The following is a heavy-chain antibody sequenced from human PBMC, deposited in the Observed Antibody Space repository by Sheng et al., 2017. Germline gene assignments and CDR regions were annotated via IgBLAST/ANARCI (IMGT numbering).Heavy chain of an antibody. V-gene: IGHV3-33*01. Sequence: QVQLVESGGGVVQPGRSLRLSCVASGFTFSSYGMHWVRQSPGKGLEWVGLIWFDGSNKYYADSVKDRFTISRDNSKNTLYLQMNSLSAEDTAVYYCAREISFDAFDIWGRGTMVTVSS. CDR1: GFTFSSYG. J-gene: IGHJ3*02. CDR2: IWFDGSNK. CDR3: AREISFDAFDI. D-gene: IGHD2-15*01.